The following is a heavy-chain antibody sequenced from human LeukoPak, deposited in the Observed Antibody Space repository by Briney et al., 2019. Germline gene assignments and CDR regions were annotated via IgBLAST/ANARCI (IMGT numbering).Heavy chain of an antibody. D-gene: IGHD3-22*01. CDR3: ARHLNYYDSSGYFDY. V-gene: IGHV3-7*01. CDR1: GFTFSSYW. J-gene: IGHJ4*02. CDR2: IKQNGSEE. Sequence: HPGGSLRLSCAASGFTFSSYWMSWVRQAPGKGLEWVANIKQNGSEEYYVNSVKGRFTISRDNAKNSLYLQMNSLRGEDTAVYYCARHLNYYDSSGYFDYWGQGTLVSVSS.